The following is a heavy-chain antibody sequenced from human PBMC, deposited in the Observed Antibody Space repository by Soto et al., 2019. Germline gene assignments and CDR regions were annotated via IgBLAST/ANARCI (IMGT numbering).Heavy chain of an antibody. V-gene: IGHV1-46*02. CDR2: INPSEGST. J-gene: IGHJ4*02. D-gene: IGHD3-10*01. CDR1: GYTFNNYY. CDR3: ARDPARSIPMIRGGGFIPPDF. Sequence: ASVKVSCKASGYTFNNYYLQWVRQAPGQGLEWMGIINPSEGSTSYAQKFQGRLTMTRDTSASTVYMELSSLRSEGTALYYCARDPARSIPMIRGGGFIPPDFWGQGTLVTVSS.